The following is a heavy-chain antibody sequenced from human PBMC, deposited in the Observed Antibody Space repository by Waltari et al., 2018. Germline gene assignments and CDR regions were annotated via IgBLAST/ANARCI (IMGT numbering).Heavy chain of an antibody. CDR2: INPRSGET. CDR3: AREGSHLTTVNDY. J-gene: IGHJ4*02. Sequence: QEHLVQSGAEVKKPGASVRVSCKASGYTFTAYYIHWVRQAPGQGLQWMGWINPRSGETKFTQKVQGRVTMTRDTSLNTAYMEISSLVFDDTAVYYCAREGSHLTTVNDYWGQGTQVIVSS. D-gene: IGHD4-17*01. CDR1: GYTFTAYY. V-gene: IGHV1-2*02.